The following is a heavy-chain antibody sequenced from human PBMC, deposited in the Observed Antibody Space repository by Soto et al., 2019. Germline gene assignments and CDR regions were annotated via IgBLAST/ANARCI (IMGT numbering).Heavy chain of an antibody. J-gene: IGHJ3*02. CDR1: GGSFSTYY. V-gene: IGHV4-34*01. CDR2: INHSGNN. CDR3: ARGGSNDWQVAFDI. D-gene: IGHD3-9*01. Sequence: TLSLTCVVSGGSFSTYYYNWIRQSPGKGLEWIGEINHSGNNNYSPSLKSRVTMSLDTSKNQFSLKLTSVTAADTAVYYCARGGSNDWQVAFDIWGQGTMVTVSS.